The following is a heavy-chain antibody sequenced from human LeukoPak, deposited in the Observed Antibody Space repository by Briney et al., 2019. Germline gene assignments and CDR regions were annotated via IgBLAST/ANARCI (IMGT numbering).Heavy chain of an antibody. D-gene: IGHD3-10*01. V-gene: IGHV3-74*01. J-gene: IGHJ4*02. Sequence: GGSLRLSCAASGFTFSSYWMHWVRQAPGKGLVWVSRINSDGSSTSYADSVKGRFTISRDNAKNTLYLQMNSLRAEDTAVYYCARGPPKTYYYGSGRISGHDYWGQGTLDTVSS. CDR3: ARGPPKTYYYGSGRISGHDY. CDR2: INSDGSST. CDR1: GFTFSSYW.